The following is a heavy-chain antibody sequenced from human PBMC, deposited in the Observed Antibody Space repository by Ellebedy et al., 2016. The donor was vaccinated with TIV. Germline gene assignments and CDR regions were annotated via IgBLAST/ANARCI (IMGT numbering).Heavy chain of an antibody. J-gene: IGHJ4*02. Sequence: GESLKISXAASGFTVSNNYMSWVRQLPGKGLEWVSVIYSGGSTYYADSVKGRFTISRDNSKNTLSLQMNSLRAEDTALYYCSRGVRGVVPAGILDNWGQGALVTVSS. CDR1: GFTVSNNY. CDR3: SRGVRGVVPAGILDN. CDR2: IYSGGST. V-gene: IGHV3-53*01. D-gene: IGHD2-2*01.